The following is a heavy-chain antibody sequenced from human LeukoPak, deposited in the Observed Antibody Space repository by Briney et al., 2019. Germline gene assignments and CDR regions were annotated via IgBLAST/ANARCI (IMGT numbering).Heavy chain of an antibody. D-gene: IGHD3-3*01. CDR3: ARADLVGAEFLEWFDY. CDR1: GYTFTSYG. V-gene: IGHV1-18*01. CDR2: ISAYNGNT. J-gene: IGHJ4*02. Sequence: ASVKVSCKASGYTFTSYGISWVRQAPGQGLEWMGWISAYNGNTNYAQKLQGRVTMTTDTSTSTAYMELRSLRSDDTAVYYCARADLVGAEFLEWFDYWGQGTLVTVSS.